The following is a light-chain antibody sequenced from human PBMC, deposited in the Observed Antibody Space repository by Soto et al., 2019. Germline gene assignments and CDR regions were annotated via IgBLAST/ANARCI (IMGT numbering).Light chain of an antibody. V-gene: IGKV3-15*01. CDR1: QSVGSN. Sequence: EIVMTQSPATLSVSAGEGATLSCRASQSVGSNLAWYQQKPGQAPRLLIYDASTRATGIPARFSGSVSGTEFTLTISSLQSEDIAVYYCQHYNNLPLFCPGTKGDIK. CDR3: QHYNNLPL. CDR2: DAS. J-gene: IGKJ3*01.